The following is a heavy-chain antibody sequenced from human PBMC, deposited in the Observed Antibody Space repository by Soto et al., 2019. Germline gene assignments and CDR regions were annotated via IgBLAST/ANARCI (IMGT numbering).Heavy chain of an antibody. CDR2: LSHDGGNI. CDR1: EFSFTHHA. J-gene: IGHJ4*02. V-gene: IGHV3-23*01. D-gene: IGHD1-1*01. Sequence: GVSLRLSCAAPEFSFTHHAMTWVRLPPGKGLQWVAALSHDGGNIYYRDSVRGRFTISRDNSKNTLYLQMHSLKAEDTAVYFCAKQMGTWVDTAIDLWGQGTQVTVS. CDR3: AKQMGTWVDTAIDL.